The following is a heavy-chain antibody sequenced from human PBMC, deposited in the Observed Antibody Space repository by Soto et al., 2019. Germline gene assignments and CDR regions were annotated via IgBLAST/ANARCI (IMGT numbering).Heavy chain of an antibody. Sequence: EVQLVESGGGLVKPGGSLRLSCAASGFTFSSYTMNWVRQAPGKGLEWVSSISSSSSYIYYADSVKGRFTISRDNAKNSLYLQMNRVRAEDTAVYCCARIFIIVTTWGSYFDYWGQGTLVTLSS. J-gene: IGHJ4*02. V-gene: IGHV3-21*01. CDR1: GFTFSSYT. D-gene: IGHD1-20*01. CDR2: ISSSSSYI. CDR3: ARIFIIVTTWGSYFDY.